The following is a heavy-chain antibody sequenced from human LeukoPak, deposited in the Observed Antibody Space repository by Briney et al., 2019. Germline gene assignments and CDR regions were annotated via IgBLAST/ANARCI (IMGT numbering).Heavy chain of an antibody. CDR1: GDSIGSYY. V-gene: IGHV4-59*12. CDR2: ISYSGST. Sequence: SETLSLTCTVSGDSIGSYYWTWIRQPPGKGLEWIGYISYSGSTNYNPSLKSRVTISADTSKNQFSLKLSSVTAADTAVYYCARGGYSSSWYRGNFDYWGQGTLVTVSS. CDR3: ARGGYSSSWYRGNFDY. J-gene: IGHJ4*02. D-gene: IGHD6-13*01.